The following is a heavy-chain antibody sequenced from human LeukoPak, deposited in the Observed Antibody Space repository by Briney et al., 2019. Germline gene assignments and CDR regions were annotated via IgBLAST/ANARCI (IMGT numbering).Heavy chain of an antibody. CDR2: IFQSGST. V-gene: IGHV4-4*02. D-gene: IGHD6-19*01. Sequence: ASETLSLTCAVSGDSISSSNWWNWVRQSPGKGLEWIGEIFQSGSTSYNPSLKSRVTISVDTSKNQFSLKLSSVTAADTTVYYCARVAGTGYDAFDIWGQGTMVTVSS. CDR1: GDSISSSNW. CDR3: ARVAGTGYDAFDI. J-gene: IGHJ3*02.